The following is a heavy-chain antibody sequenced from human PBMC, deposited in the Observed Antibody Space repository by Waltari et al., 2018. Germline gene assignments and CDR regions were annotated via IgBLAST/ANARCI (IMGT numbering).Heavy chain of an antibody. D-gene: IGHD3-10*01. V-gene: IGHV1-69*05. CDR2: IIPIFGTA. Sequence: QVQLVQSGAEVKRPGSSVKVACRDSGGIFTTYAISWVRQAPGQGLEWMGGIIPIFGTANSAQKFQGRLTITSDESTSTAYMELSSLRPEDTAVYFCARDLGAMKVTSALEIWGQGTRVTVSS. CDR3: ARDLGAMKVTSALEI. CDR1: GGIFTTYA. J-gene: IGHJ3*02.